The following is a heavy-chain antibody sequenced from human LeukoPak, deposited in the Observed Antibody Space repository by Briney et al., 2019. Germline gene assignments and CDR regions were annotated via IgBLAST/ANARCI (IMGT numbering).Heavy chain of an antibody. D-gene: IGHD5-12*01. J-gene: IGHJ4*02. CDR2: IYTSGTT. CDR1: GGSISSGGYY. Sequence: SESLSLTCTVSGGSISSGGYYWSWIRQPVGKGLEWTGRIYTSGTTNYNPSLKSRVTISVDTSKNQFSLRLSSVTAADTAVYYCARNGGYDYYFDYWGQGTLVTVSS. CDR3: ARNGGYDYYFDY. V-gene: IGHV4-61*02.